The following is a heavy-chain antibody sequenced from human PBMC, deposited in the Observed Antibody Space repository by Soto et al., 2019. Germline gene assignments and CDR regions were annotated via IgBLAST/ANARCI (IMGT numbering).Heavy chain of an antibody. V-gene: IGHV1-18*01. D-gene: IGHD1-26*01. CDR1: GYTFTSYG. J-gene: IGHJ4*02. Sequence: QVQLVQSGAEVKKPGASVQVSCKASGYTFTSYGISWVRQAPGQGLEWMGWISADNGNTNYAQKLQGRVTMTTDTSTSTASRELRSLRSDDTAVYYCARDRGSYALDYWCQGTLVTVSS. CDR3: ARDRGSYALDY. CDR2: ISADNGNT.